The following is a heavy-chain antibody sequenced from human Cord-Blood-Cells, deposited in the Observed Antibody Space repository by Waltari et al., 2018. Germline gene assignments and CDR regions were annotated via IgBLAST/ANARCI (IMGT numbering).Heavy chain of an antibody. J-gene: IGHJ4*02. D-gene: IGHD5-12*01. CDR3: ARALSGYDFDY. V-gene: IGHV4-61*01. CDR2: IYYSGST. Sequence: QVQLQESGPGLVKPSETLSLTCTVSGGSVSSGSYYWSWIRQPPGKGLEWLGCIYYSGSTSDNPSLKSRVTISVDTSKNQFSLKLSSVTAADTAVYYCARALSGYDFDYWGQGTLVTVSS. CDR1: GGSVSSGSYY.